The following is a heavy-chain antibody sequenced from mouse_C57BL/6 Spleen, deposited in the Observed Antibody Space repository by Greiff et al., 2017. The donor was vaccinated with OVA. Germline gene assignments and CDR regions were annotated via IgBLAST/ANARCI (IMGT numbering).Heavy chain of an antibody. Sequence: QVQLQQPGAELVKPGASVKLSCKASGYTFTSYWMHWVKQRPGQGLEWIGMIHPNSGSTNYNEKFKSKATLTVDKSSSTAYMQRSSLTSEDSAVYYCAREGGSYYFDYWGQGTTLTVSS. V-gene: IGHV1-64*01. CDR1: GYTFTSYW. CDR3: AREGGSYYFDY. J-gene: IGHJ2*01. CDR2: IHPNSGST.